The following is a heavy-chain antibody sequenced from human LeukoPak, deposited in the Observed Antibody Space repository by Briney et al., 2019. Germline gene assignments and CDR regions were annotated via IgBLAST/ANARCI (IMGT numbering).Heavy chain of an antibody. CDR3: ARRSYYYDSSGYYYVYYYYYMDV. Sequence: PSETLSLTCTVSGGSISSSNYYRSWIRQPAGKGLEWIGRIYTSGTTNYNPSLKSRVTISIDTSKNQFSLKLSSVTAADTAVYYCARRSYYYDSSGYYYVYYYYYMDVWGKGTTVTISS. V-gene: IGHV4-61*02. CDR2: IYTSGTT. D-gene: IGHD3-22*01. CDR1: GGSISSSNYY. J-gene: IGHJ6*03.